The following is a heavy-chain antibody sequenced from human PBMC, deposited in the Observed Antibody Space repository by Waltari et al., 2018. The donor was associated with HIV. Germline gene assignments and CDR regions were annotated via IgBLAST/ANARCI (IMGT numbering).Heavy chain of an antibody. CDR1: GGSISRGGYY. Sequence: QVQLQESGPGLVKPSQTLSLTCSVSGGSISRGGYYWSWIRQYPGKGLEWIGYIYYSGSTYYNPSLKSRVIISVDTSKNQFSLKLSSVTAADTAVYYCARDLGYDTSGYYYGSAFDIWGQGTMVTVSS. V-gene: IGHV4-31*03. CDR2: IYYSGST. CDR3: ARDLGYDTSGYYYGSAFDI. D-gene: IGHD3-22*01. J-gene: IGHJ3*02.